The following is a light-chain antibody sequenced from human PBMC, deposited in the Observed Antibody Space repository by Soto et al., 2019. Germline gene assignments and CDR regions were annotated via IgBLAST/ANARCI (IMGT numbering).Light chain of an antibody. J-gene: IGLJ2*01. CDR1: SSDVGGYNY. CDR3: CSYAGSYVV. V-gene: IGLV2-11*01. CDR2: DVS. Sequence: QSALTQPRSVSWSPGQSVTISCTGTSSDVGGYNYVSWYQQHPGKAPKLMIYDVSKRPSGVTDRFSGAKSGNTASLTISGLQAEDEADYYCCSYAGSYVVFGGGTKLTVL.